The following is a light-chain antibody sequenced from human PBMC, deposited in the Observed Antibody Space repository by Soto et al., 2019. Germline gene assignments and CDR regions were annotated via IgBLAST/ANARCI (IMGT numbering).Light chain of an antibody. CDR1: KLGDKY. Sequence: SYELTQPPSVSVSPGQTASITCSGDKLGDKYACWYQQKPGQSPVLVIYQDSKRPSGIPERFSGSNSGNTATLTISGTQAMDEADYYCQAWDSSQAVFGGGTKVTVL. J-gene: IGLJ2*01. CDR3: QAWDSSQAV. V-gene: IGLV3-1*01. CDR2: QDS.